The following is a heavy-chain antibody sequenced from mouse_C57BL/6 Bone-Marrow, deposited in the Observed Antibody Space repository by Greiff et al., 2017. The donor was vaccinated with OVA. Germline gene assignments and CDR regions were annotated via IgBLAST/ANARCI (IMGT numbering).Heavy chain of an antibody. D-gene: IGHD1-1*01. V-gene: IGHV10-1*01. J-gene: IGHJ1*03. CDR2: IRSKSNKYAT. CDR1: GFSFIPYA. Sequence: GGGLVQPKGSLKLSCAASGFSFIPYAMHWFRQAPGKGLEWVARIRSKSNKYATYYADSVKDRFTISRDDSESMLYLQMNNLKTEDTAMYYSGRQQRGRSYWYLDVGGTGTTVTVS. CDR3: GRQQRGRSYWYLDV.